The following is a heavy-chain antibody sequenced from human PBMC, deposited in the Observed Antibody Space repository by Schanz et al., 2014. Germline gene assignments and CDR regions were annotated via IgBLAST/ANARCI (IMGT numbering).Heavy chain of an antibody. J-gene: IGHJ3*01. CDR1: GFIVNTNY. CDR3: ARDGGRDGYNLAFDV. CDR2: MYINSGST. Sequence: EVQLVESGGGLIQPGGSLRLSCAVSGFIVNTNYMSWVRQAPGKGLEWISSMYINSGSTQYADSVKGRFIISRDSSKNTLFLQMNSLRAEDTAVYFCARDGGRDGYNLAFDVWGQGTLVIVSS. D-gene: IGHD5-12*01. V-gene: IGHV3-53*01.